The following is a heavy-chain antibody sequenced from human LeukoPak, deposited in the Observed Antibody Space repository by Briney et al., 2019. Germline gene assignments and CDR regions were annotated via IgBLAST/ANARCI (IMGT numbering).Heavy chain of an antibody. CDR2: IYYSGST. Sequence: KPSETLSLTCTVSGGSISSYYWNWIRQPPGKGLEWIGYIYYSGSTNYNPSLKSQVTISVDTSKNQFSLKLSSVTAADTAVYYCATMGYYDSSGYWVHWGQGTLVTVSS. J-gene: IGHJ4*02. CDR1: GGSISSYY. CDR3: ATMGYYDSSGYWVH. D-gene: IGHD3-22*01. V-gene: IGHV4-59*08.